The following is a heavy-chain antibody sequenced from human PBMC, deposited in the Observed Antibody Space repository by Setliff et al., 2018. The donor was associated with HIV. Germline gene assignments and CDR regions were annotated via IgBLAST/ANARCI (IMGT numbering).Heavy chain of an antibody. CDR1: GFTFSNYA. J-gene: IGHJ3*02. CDR3: ARAYVEDCSGGSCLDGAFDI. D-gene: IGHD2-15*01. CDR2: ITGIGGGT. Sequence: PGGSLRLSCVASGFTFSNYAMSWVRQAPGKGLEWVSGITGIGGGTYYADSVKGRFTISRDNSKKTLYLQMNSLRPEDTAVYYCARAYVEDCSGGSCLDGAFDIWGQGTMVTVAS. V-gene: IGHV3-23*01.